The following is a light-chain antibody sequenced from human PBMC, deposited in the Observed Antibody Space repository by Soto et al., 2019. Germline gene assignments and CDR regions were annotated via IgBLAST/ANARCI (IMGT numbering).Light chain of an antibody. J-gene: IGKJ1*01. Sequence: EIALTQSPGTLSLSPGERAALSCRASQSISSSFLAWYQHKPGQAPRLLIHGASSRATGIPDRFSGSGSGTDFTLTISRLDPEDFAVYYCQQYNNWPPTFGQGTKVDIK. CDR2: GAS. CDR3: QQYNNWPPT. CDR1: QSISSSF. V-gene: IGKV3-20*01.